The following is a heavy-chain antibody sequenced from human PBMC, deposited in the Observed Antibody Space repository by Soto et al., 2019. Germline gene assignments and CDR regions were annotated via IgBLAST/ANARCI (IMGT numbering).Heavy chain of an antibody. D-gene: IGHD6-6*01. CDR3: ARVRFRSIAARPGKNHFDY. J-gene: IGHJ4*02. CDR1: GYTFTGYY. Sequence: ASVKVSCKASGYTFTGYYMHWVRQAPGQGLEWMGWINPNSGGTNYAQKFQGRVTMTRDTSISTAYMELSRLRSDDTAVYYCARVRFRSIAARPGKNHFDYWGQGTLVTVSS. CDR2: INPNSGGT. V-gene: IGHV1-2*02.